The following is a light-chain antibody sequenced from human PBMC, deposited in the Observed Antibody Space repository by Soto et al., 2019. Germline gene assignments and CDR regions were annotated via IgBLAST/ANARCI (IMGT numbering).Light chain of an antibody. CDR1: SSDVGSFDF. CDR2: EAY. J-gene: IGLJ3*02. Sequence: QSALTQPASVSGSPGQSITISCTGDSSDVGSFDFVSWYQHHPGKAPKLIIYEAYKRPSGVSTHFSGSKSGNAASLTISGLQADDEADYYCCSYARSDVWVFGGGTKLTV. V-gene: IGLV2-23*01. CDR3: CSYARSDVWV.